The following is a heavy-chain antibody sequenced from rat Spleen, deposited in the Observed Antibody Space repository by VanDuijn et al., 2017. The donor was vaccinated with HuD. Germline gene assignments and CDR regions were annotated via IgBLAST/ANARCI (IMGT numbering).Heavy chain of an antibody. CDR1: GFSLTSYH. CDR2: IWNPGGI. Sequence: QVQLKESGPGLVQPSQTLSLTCTVSGFSLTSYHVSWVRQPPGKGLEWMGVIWNPGGIRYNSTLKSRLSISRDTSKSQVFLKMDSLQTEDTATYYCARDKGGQLRGFAYWGQGTLVTVSS. D-gene: IGHD1-10*01. V-gene: IGHV2-43*01. CDR3: ARDKGGQLRGFAY. J-gene: IGHJ3*01.